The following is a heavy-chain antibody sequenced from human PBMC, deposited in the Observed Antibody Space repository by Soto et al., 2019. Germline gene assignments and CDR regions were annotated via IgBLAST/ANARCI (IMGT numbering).Heavy chain of an antibody. D-gene: IGHD2-15*01. V-gene: IGHV1-18*01. CDR1: GYTFTSYG. CDR2: ISAYNGNT. CDR3: ARGGYCSGGSCYSMSYFDY. Sequence: ASVKVSCKASGYTFTSYGISWVRQAPGQGLEWMGWISAYNGNTNYAQKLQGRVTMTTDTSTSTAYMELRSLRSDDTAVYYCARGGYCSGGSCYSMSYFDYWGQGTLVTVSS. J-gene: IGHJ4*02.